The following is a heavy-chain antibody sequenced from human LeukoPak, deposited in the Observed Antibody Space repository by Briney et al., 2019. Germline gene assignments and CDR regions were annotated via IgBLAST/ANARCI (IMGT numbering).Heavy chain of an antibody. Sequence: XETLSLTCAVYGGSFSGYYWSWIRQPPGKGLEWIGEINHSGSTNYNPSLTSRVTISVDTSKNQFSLTLSSVTAADTAVYYCARAFTDYYDSNLSYLNDAFDIWGQGTMVTVSS. CDR3: ARAFTDYYDSNLSYLNDAFDI. J-gene: IGHJ3*02. D-gene: IGHD3-22*01. CDR2: INHSGST. CDR1: GGSFSGYY. V-gene: IGHV4-34*01.